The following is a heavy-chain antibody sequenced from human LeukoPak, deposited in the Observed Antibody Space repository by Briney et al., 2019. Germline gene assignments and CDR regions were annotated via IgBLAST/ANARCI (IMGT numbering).Heavy chain of an antibody. CDR3: ARGYCSGGSCYGGHWFDP. Sequence: GGSLRLSCAASGFTFTSYGISWVRQAPGQGLEWMGWISAYNGNTNYAQKLQGRVTMTTDTSTSTAYMELRSLRSDDTAVYYCARGYCSGGSCYGGHWFDPWGQGTLVTVSS. V-gene: IGHV1-18*01. CDR1: GFTFTSYG. J-gene: IGHJ5*02. CDR2: ISAYNGNT. D-gene: IGHD2-15*01.